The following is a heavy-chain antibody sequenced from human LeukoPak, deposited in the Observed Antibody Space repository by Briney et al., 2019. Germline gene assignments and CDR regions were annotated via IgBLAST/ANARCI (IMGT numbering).Heavy chain of an antibody. D-gene: IGHD6-19*01. Sequence: SETLSLTCTVSGGSISSYYWSWIRQPPGKGLEWIGYIYYSGSTNYNPSLKSRVTISVDTSKNQFSLKLSSVTAADTAVYYCARDYSSGWPGPLGYWGQGTLVTVSS. CDR2: IYYSGST. J-gene: IGHJ4*02. V-gene: IGHV4-59*01. CDR1: GGSISSYY. CDR3: ARDYSSGWPGPLGY.